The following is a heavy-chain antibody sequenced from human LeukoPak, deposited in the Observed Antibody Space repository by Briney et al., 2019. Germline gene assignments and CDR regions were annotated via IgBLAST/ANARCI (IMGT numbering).Heavy chain of an antibody. CDR3: ARARFGWNDVLGIDY. D-gene: IGHD1-1*01. V-gene: IGHV3-74*01. CDR2: IISDGSST. CDR1: GFTFSSYW. Sequence: PGGSLRLSCAASGFTFSSYWMHWVRQAPGKGLVWVSRIISDGSSTSYADSVKGRFPISRDNAKNTLFLQMNSLRAEDTAVYYCARARFGWNDVLGIDYWGQGTLVTVSS. J-gene: IGHJ4*02.